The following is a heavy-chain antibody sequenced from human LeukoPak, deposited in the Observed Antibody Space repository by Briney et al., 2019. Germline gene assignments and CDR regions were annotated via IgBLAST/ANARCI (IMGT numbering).Heavy chain of an antibody. CDR3: ARVHYYYDSSGYYYASYYFDY. CDR2: INPNSGGT. D-gene: IGHD3-22*01. J-gene: IGHJ4*02. Sequence: GASVKVSCKASGYTFTGYYMHWVRQAPGQGLEWMGWINPNSGGTNYAQKFQGRVTMTRDTSISTAYMELSRLRSDDTAVYYCARVHYYYDSSGYYYASYYFDYWGQGTLVTVSS. V-gene: IGHV1-2*02. CDR1: GYTFTGYY.